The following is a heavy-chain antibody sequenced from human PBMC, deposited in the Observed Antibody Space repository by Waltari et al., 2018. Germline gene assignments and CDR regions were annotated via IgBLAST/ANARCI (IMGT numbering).Heavy chain of an antibody. CDR2: SNNDGSST. V-gene: IGHV3-74*03. Sequence: EVQLVESGGGLVQHGGSLRLSCAASGFTFSRSLIHGVRQFPGEGLRGVSRSNNDGSSTVDADSVEGRFTIARDDAKNTVSLQMNTRSAEDTALYYCARAGLLGAFDVWGQGTMVTVSS. CDR3: ARAGLLGAFDV. D-gene: IGHD2-15*01. CDR1: GFTFSRSL. J-gene: IGHJ3*01.